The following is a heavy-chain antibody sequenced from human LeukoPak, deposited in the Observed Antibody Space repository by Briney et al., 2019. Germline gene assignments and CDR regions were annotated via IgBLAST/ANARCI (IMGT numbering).Heavy chain of an antibody. CDR1: GFSFSDYY. D-gene: IGHD3-16*01. V-gene: IGHV3-11*01. J-gene: IGHJ4*02. CDR3: ARVWGGETMPPDC. Sequence: GGSLRLSCAASGFSFSDYYMTWIRQAPGKGLEWVSYISSSGSPIYYADSVKGRFTISRDNAKNSLYLQMNSLRAEDTAVYYCARVWGGETMPPDCWGQGTLVTVSS. CDR2: ISSSGSPI.